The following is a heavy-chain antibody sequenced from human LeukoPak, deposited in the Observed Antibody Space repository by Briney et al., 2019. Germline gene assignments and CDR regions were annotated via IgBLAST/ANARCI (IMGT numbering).Heavy chain of an antibody. D-gene: IGHD3-22*01. CDR2: ISYDGSNK. CDR1: GFTFSSYG. CDR3: AGRYYDSSGYSFDP. J-gene: IGHJ5*02. V-gene: IGHV3-30*03. Sequence: PGRSLRLSCAASGFTFSSYGMHWVRQAPGKGLEWVAVISYDGSNKYYADSVKGRFTISRDNSKNTLYLQMNSLRAEDTAVYYCAGRYYDSSGYSFDPWGQGTLVTVSS.